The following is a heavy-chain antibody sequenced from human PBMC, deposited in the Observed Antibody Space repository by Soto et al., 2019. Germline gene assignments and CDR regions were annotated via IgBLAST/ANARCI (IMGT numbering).Heavy chain of an antibody. CDR1: GYTFTSYG. CDR2: ISAYNGNT. V-gene: IGHV1-18*01. D-gene: IGHD5-12*01. Sequence: ASVKVSCKASGYTFTSYGISWVRQAPGQGLEWMGWISAYNGNTNYAQKLQGRVTMTTDTSTSTAYMELRSLRSDDTAVYYCARVPYSGYDFMDFDYWGQGTLVTVSS. CDR3: ARVPYSGYDFMDFDY. J-gene: IGHJ4*02.